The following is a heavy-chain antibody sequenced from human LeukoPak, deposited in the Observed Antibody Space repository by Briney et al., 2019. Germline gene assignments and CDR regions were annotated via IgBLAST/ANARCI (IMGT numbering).Heavy chain of an antibody. J-gene: IGHJ6*03. V-gene: IGHV1-2*02. CDR2: INPNSGGT. CDR3: AREWATMTSSYYYYMDV. Sequence: ASVKVSCKASGYTFTGYYMHWVRQAPGQGLEWMGWINPNSGGTNYAQKFQGRVTMTRDTSISTAYMELSRLRSDDTAVYYCAREWATMTSSYYYYMDVWGKGTTVTVSS. D-gene: IGHD3-22*01. CDR1: GYTFTGYY.